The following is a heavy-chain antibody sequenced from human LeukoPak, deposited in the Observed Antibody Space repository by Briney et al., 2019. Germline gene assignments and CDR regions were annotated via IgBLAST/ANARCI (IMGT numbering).Heavy chain of an antibody. CDR2: ISGSGGST. D-gene: IGHD4-17*01. CDR1: GFTFSSYA. CDR3: ARGDDYGDLYGMDV. Sequence: GGSLRLSCAASGFTFSSYAMSWVRQAPGKGLEWVSAISGSGGSTYYADSVKGRFTISRDNSKNTLYLQMNSLRAEDTAVYYCARGDDYGDLYGMDVWGQGTTVTVSS. J-gene: IGHJ6*02. V-gene: IGHV3-23*01.